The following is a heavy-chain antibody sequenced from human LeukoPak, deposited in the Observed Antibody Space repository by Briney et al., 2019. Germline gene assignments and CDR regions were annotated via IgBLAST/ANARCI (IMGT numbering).Heavy chain of an antibody. J-gene: IGHJ5*02. CDR1: GGSISSYY. D-gene: IGHD3-10*01. V-gene: IGHV4-59*08. CDR2: IYYSGST. CDR3: ARVTPRVRGVITPRLWFDP. Sequence: PSETLSLTCTVSGGSISSYYWSWIRQPPGKGLEWIGYIYYSGSTNYNPSLKSRVTISVDTSKNQFSLKLSSVTAAGTAVYYCARVTPRVRGVITPRLWFDPWGQGTLVTVSS.